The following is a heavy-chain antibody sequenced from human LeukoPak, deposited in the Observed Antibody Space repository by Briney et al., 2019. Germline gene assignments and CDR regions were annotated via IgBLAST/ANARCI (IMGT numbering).Heavy chain of an antibody. CDR1: GYTFTDYY. CDR3: ARERETTAFDF. CDR2: LNPNSGDT. Sequence: ASVKVSCKASGYTFTDYYMHWVRQAPGQGLEWMGWLNPNSGDTNYAQKFQGRVTMTRATSISTAYMEVSRLRSDDTAVYYCARERETTAFDFWGQGTLVTVSS. V-gene: IGHV1-2*02. J-gene: IGHJ4*02. D-gene: IGHD1-1*01.